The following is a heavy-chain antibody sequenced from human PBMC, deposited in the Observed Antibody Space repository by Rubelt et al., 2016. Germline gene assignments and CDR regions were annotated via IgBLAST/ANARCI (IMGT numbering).Heavy chain of an antibody. CDR1: GFVFSSYA. J-gene: IGHJ2*01. V-gene: IGHV3-23*01. CDR3: AKGPRGLWYFDL. Sequence: ASGFVFSSYAMSWVRQAPGKGLEWVSGTSGDGKNKYYADSVRGRFTISRDNSKNTLDLHMDSLRAEDTAVYYCAKGPRGLWYFDLWGRGTLVTVSS. CDR2: TSGDGKNK.